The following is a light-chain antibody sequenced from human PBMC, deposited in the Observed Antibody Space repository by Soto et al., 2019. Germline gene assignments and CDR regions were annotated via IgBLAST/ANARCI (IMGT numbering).Light chain of an antibody. CDR1: QSVSSSY. Sequence: EIVLTQSPGTLSLSPGERATLSCRASQSVSSSYLAWYQQKPGQAPSLLIYGASTRATGTPARFSGSGSGTESTLTISSLQSEDFAVYYCQQYIRWPLTFGGGTKVDIK. J-gene: IGKJ4*01. V-gene: IGKV3-15*01. CDR2: GAS. CDR3: QQYIRWPLT.